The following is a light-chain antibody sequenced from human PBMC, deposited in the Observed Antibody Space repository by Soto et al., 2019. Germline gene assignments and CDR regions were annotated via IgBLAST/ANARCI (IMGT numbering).Light chain of an antibody. J-gene: IGKJ4*01. CDR2: ASS. CDR3: QSYNRAPPA. CDR1: QDISTY. Sequence: DIQMTQSPSSLSASVGDRVTITCRASQDISTYLAWYQQKPGKVPRLLIYASSNVRAGFPSRFGGSGSGTYFTLTTSSLQPEDVATYYCQSYNRAPPAFGGGTKVAIK. V-gene: IGKV1-27*01.